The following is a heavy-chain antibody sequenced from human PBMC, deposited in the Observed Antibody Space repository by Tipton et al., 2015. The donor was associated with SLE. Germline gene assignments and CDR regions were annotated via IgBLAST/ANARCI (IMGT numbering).Heavy chain of an antibody. Sequence: SLRLSCAAPGFTFSSYAMSWVRQAPGKGLEWVSTISGSGGNTYYADSVKGRFTISRDNSKNTLYLQMNSLRAEDTAVYYCAKVAGSGSFDYWGQGTLVTVSS. CDR2: ISGSGGNT. D-gene: IGHD3-22*01. CDR3: AKVAGSGSFDY. CDR1: GFTFSSYA. V-gene: IGHV3-23*01. J-gene: IGHJ4*02.